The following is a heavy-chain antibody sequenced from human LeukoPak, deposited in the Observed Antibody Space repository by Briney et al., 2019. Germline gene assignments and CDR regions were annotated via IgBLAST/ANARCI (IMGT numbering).Heavy chain of an antibody. D-gene: IGHD5-12*01. CDR1: GGSISSYY. CDR2: IYYSGST. CDR3: ARDGMVATADFDY. J-gene: IGHJ4*02. V-gene: IGHV4-59*12. Sequence: SETLSLTCTVSGGSISSYYWGWIRQPPGKGLEWIGYIYYSGSTYYNPSLKSRVTISVDTSKNQFSLKLSSVTAADTAVYYCARDGMVATADFDYWGQGTLVTVSS.